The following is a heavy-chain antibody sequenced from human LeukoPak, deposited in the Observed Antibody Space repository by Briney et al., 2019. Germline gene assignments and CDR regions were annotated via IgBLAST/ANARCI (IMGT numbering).Heavy chain of an antibody. Sequence: GGSLRLSCAASGFTVSSNYMSWVRQAPGEGLEWVSVIYSGGSTYYADSVKGRFTIPRDNSKNTLYLQMNSLRAEDTAVYYCARAVAGLFDYWGQGTLVTVSS. V-gene: IGHV3-66*01. J-gene: IGHJ4*02. CDR3: ARAVAGLFDY. CDR2: IYSGGST. CDR1: GFTVSSNY. D-gene: IGHD6-19*01.